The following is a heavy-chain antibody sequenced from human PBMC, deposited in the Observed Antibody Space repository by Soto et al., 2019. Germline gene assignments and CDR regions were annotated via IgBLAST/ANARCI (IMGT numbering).Heavy chain of an antibody. CDR3: ARGGVDYYDSSGYSDYYGMDV. CDR1: GGSFSVYY. Sequence: PSETLSLTCAVYGGSFSVYYWSWIRHPPGKGLEWIGEINHSGSTNYNPSLKSRVTISVDTSKNQFSLKLSSVTAADTAVYYCARGGVDYYDSSGYSDYYGMDVWGQGTTVTVSS. CDR2: INHSGST. D-gene: IGHD3-22*01. V-gene: IGHV4-34*01. J-gene: IGHJ6*02.